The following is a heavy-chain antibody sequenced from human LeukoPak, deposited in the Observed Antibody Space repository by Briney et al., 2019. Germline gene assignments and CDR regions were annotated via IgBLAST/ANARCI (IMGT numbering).Heavy chain of an antibody. CDR1: GFTFSSYS. CDR2: ISSSSSYI. J-gene: IGHJ5*02. CDR3: AKAVSSTSCYDP. Sequence: GGSLRLSCAAYGFTFSSYSMNWVRQAPGKGLEWVSSISSSSSYIYYADSVKGRFTISRDNSKDTLYLQMNSLRAEDTAVYYCAKAVSSTSCYDPWGQGTLVTVSS. V-gene: IGHV3-21*04. D-gene: IGHD2-2*01.